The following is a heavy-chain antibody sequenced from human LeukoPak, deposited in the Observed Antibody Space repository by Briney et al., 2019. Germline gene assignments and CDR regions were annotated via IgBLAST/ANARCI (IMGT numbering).Heavy chain of an antibody. D-gene: IGHD2-8*01. J-gene: IGHJ4*02. CDR1: GGSITTTNW. V-gene: IGHV4-4*02. CDR3: SRENGAFSPFGY. CDR2: IHLNGRT. Sequence: SGTLSLTCGVSGGSITTTNWWSWVRQPPGQGLSWIGEIHLNGRTNYNPSLNSRVTLALDTSKNQLSLSLTSVTAADTAVYYCSRENGAFSPFGYWGQGTLVIVPS.